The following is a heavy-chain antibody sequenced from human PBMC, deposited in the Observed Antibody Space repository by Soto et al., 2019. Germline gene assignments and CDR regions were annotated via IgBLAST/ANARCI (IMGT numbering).Heavy chain of an antibody. CDR1: GFTVSSNY. CDR3: ASATAGSSPIDY. D-gene: IGHD6-6*01. V-gene: IGHV3-53*01. CDR2: IYSGGST. J-gene: IGHJ4*02. Sequence: GGSLRLSCAASGFTVSSNYMSWVRQAPGKGLEWVSVIYSGGSTYYADSVKGRFTISRDNSKNTLYLQMNSLRAEDTAVYYCASATAGSSPIDYWGQGTLVTVSS.